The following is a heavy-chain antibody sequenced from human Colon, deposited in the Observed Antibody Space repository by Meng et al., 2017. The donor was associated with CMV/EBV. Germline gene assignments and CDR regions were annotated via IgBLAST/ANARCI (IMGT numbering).Heavy chain of an antibody. CDR2: ILPVLDVG. Sequence: SVKVSCKASGGTFSTNAIIWVRQAPGHGLEWMGGILPVLDVGHHAQKFQGRVTISRDNSKNTLYLHMTSLRIDDTAIYYCAKEKHTTGWTLGAYWGQGTLVTVSS. CDR3: AKEKHTTGWTLGAY. CDR1: GGTFSTNA. D-gene: IGHD6-19*01. V-gene: IGHV1-69*10. J-gene: IGHJ4*02.